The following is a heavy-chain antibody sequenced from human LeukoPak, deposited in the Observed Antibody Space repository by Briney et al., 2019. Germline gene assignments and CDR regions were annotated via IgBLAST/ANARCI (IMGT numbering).Heavy chain of an antibody. CDR3: ARDGHSSGWYGRSDFDY. CDR2: INHSGGST. Sequence: ASVKVSCKASGYTFTIYYMHWVRQAPGQGLEWMGIINHSGGSTSYAQRLQGRVTMTRDTSTSTVYMELSSLRSEDTAVYYCARDGHSSGWYGRSDFDYWGQGTLVTVSS. V-gene: IGHV1-46*04. CDR1: GYTFTIYY. J-gene: IGHJ4*02. D-gene: IGHD6-19*01.